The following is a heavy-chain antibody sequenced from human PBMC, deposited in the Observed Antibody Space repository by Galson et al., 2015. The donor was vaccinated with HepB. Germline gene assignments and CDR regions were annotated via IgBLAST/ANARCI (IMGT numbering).Heavy chain of an antibody. CDR1: GGTFSSYA. Sequence: SVKVSCKASGGTFSSYAISWVRQAPGQGLEWMGGIIPIFGTANYAQKFQGRVTITADESTSTAYMELSSLRSEDTAVYYCARDRPLLRYFDWVPSYYYYYMDVWGKGTTVTVSS. CDR2: IIPIFGTA. V-gene: IGHV1-69*13. J-gene: IGHJ6*03. CDR3: ARDRPLLRYFDWVPSYYYYYMDV. D-gene: IGHD3-9*01.